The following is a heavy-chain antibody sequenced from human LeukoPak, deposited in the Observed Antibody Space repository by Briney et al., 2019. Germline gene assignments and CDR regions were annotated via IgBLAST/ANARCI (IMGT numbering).Heavy chain of an antibody. D-gene: IGHD3-22*01. J-gene: IGHJ3*02. CDR1: GSSINTDSY. CDR3: ARWLGKGFDM. CDR2: SHHGGNT. V-gene: IGHV4-38-2*01. Sequence: SETLSLTCSDSGSSINTDSYWAWIRQTPGTGLEWIGSSHHGGNTYYHPSLKSRVTISIDMSKNQFSLELYSVTAADTAVYYCARWLGKGFDMWGQGTVVTVSS.